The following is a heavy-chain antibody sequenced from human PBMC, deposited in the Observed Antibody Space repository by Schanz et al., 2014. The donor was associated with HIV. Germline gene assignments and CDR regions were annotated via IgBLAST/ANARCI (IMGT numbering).Heavy chain of an antibody. CDR3: ARHLPGGLFSPLNL. J-gene: IGHJ6*02. D-gene: IGHD3-16*01. CDR1: GDTFSSYS. Sequence: QVQLVQSGAEVKKPGSSVKVSCKASGDTFSSYSISWVRQAPGQGLEWVGGIIPIFDTTKYAQKFQGRVTITADKSTSTAYMELSSLRSEDTAIYYCARHLPGGLFSPLNLWGQGTTVTVSS. CDR2: IIPIFDTT. V-gene: IGHV1-69*06.